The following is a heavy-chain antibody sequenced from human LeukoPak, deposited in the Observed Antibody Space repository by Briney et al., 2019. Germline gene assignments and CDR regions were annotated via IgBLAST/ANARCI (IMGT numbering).Heavy chain of an antibody. CDR1: GFTFSSYG. J-gene: IGHJ6*02. Sequence: GRSLRLSCAASGFTFSSYGMHWVRQAPGKGLEWVAVISYDGSNKYYADSVKGRFTISRDNSKNTLYLQMNSLRAEDTAVYYCAKEGASSGWYYYYYGMDVWGQGTTVTVSS. D-gene: IGHD6-19*01. CDR2: ISYDGSNK. CDR3: AKEGASSGWYYYYYGMDV. V-gene: IGHV3-30*18.